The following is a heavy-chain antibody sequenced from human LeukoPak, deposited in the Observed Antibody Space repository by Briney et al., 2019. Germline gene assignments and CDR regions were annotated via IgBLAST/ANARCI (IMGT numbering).Heavy chain of an antibody. Sequence: PGRSLRLSCAAPGFTFSSYGMHWVRQAPGKGLEWVAVISYDGSNKYYADSVKGRFTISRDNSENTLYLQMNSLRAEDTAVYYCAKAFGSSGYYFDYWGQGTLVTVSS. J-gene: IGHJ4*02. CDR1: GFTFSSYG. D-gene: IGHD3-22*01. CDR3: AKAFGSSGYYFDY. V-gene: IGHV3-30*18. CDR2: ISYDGSNK.